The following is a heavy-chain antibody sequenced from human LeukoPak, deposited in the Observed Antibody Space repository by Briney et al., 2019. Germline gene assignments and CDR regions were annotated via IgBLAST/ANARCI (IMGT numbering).Heavy chain of an antibody. CDR3: AFSSSAFRTFDY. CDR2: VDPEHAET. CDR1: GYTFTDYY. Sequence: GASVKISCKASGYTFTDYYMHWVQQAPGKGFDWMGRVDPEHAETIYAERFQGRVTMTADTSTDTAYLELSSLRSEDTAVYYCAFSSSAFRTFDYWGQGTLVTVSS. D-gene: IGHD6-6*01. J-gene: IGHJ4*02. V-gene: IGHV1-69-2*01.